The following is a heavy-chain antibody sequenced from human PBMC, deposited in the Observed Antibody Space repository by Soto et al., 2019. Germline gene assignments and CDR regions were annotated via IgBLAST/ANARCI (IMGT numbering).Heavy chain of an antibody. CDR1: GYTFTSYG. J-gene: IGHJ6*03. V-gene: IGHV1-18*01. D-gene: IGHD6-6*01. CDR2: ISAYNGNT. CDR3: ARDGAKRDIGGPYSSSSGPNYYYYYYMDV. Sequence: ASVKVSCKASGYTFTSYGISWVRQAPGQGLEWMGWISAYNGNTNYAQKLQGRVTMTTDTSTSTAYMELRSLRSDDTAVYYCARDGAKRDIGGPYSSSSGPNYYYYYYMDVWGKGTTVTVSS.